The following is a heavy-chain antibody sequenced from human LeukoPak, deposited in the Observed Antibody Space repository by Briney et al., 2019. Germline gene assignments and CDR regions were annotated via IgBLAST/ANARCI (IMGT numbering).Heavy chain of an antibody. CDR2: IYHSGST. V-gene: IGHV4-30-2*01. J-gene: IGHJ3*02. D-gene: IGHD1-26*01. Sequence: PSETLSLTCTVSGGSISSGGYYWSWIRQPPGKGLEWIGYIYHSGSTYYNPSLKSRVTISVDRSKNQFSLKLSSVTAADTAVYYCARAVDEWELLGRAFDIWGQGTMVTVSS. CDR1: GGSISSGGYY. CDR3: ARAVDEWELLGRAFDI.